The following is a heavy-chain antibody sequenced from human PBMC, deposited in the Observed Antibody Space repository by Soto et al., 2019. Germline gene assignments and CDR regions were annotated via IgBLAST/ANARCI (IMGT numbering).Heavy chain of an antibody. Sequence: QVQLQESGPGLVKPSQTLSLTCTVSGGSINSGGYCWSWIRQHPGKGLEWIGCISYGVSTSYNPSLKSRVTISVDTSKNQFSLKLSSVTAADTAVYYCSRGILVWGQGTLITVSS. J-gene: IGHJ4*02. CDR3: SRGILV. CDR2: ISYGVST. D-gene: IGHD5-18*01. CDR1: GGSINSGGYC. V-gene: IGHV4-31*03.